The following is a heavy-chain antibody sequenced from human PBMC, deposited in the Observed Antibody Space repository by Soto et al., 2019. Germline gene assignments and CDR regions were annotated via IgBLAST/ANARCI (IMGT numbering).Heavy chain of an antibody. D-gene: IGHD2-2*01. CDR1: GYTFTSYD. J-gene: IGHJ6*02. V-gene: IGHV1-8*01. CDR2: MNPNSGNT. CDR3: AAGGVLVPAAIYPSYYYGMDV. Sequence: ASVKVSCKASGYTFTSYDINWVRQATGQGLEWMGWMNPNSGNTGYAQKFQGRVTMTRNTSISTAYMELSSLRSEDTAVYYCAAGGVLVPAAIYPSYYYGMDVWG.